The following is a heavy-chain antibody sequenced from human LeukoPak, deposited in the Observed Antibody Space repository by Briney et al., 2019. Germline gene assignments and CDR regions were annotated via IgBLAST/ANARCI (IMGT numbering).Heavy chain of an antibody. V-gene: IGHV1-46*01. D-gene: IGHD5-24*01. CDR2: INPSGGST. CDR3: ARIRDGYNDAYDI. J-gene: IGHJ3*02. CDR1: GYTFTSYY. Sequence: ASVKVSCKASGYTFTSYYMHWVRQAPGQGLEWMGIINPSGGSTSYAQNFQGRVTMTRDTSTSTVYMELSSLRSEDTAIYYWARIRDGYNDAYDIWGQGTVVTVPS.